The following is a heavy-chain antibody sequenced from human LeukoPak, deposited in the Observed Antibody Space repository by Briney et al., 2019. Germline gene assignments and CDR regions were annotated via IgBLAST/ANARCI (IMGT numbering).Heavy chain of an antibody. CDR1: GGSSSTYY. D-gene: IGHD3-16*01. Sequence: SETLSLTCTASGGSSSTYYWSWIRQPPGKGLEWIGYISYSGNSHYNPSLKSRVTISVDSSKTQFSLKLTSVTAADTAFYYCARHIEGEGLDYWGQGTLVTVSS. CDR2: ISYSGNS. J-gene: IGHJ4*02. CDR3: ARHIEGEGLDY. V-gene: IGHV4-59*08.